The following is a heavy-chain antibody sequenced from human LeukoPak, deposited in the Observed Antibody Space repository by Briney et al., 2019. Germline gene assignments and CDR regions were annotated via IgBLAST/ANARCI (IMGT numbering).Heavy chain of an antibody. CDR2: ISTNGVGT. CDR1: GFTFSSYA. V-gene: IGHV3-64*01. CDR3: ARYTSGSCYDY. J-gene: IGHJ4*02. Sequence: GGSLRLSCAASGFTFSSYAMHWVRQAPGKGLEYVSAISTNGVGTYYANSVKGRFTISRDNSKNTLYLQMGSLRPEDMAVYYCARYTSGSCYDYWGRGTLVTVSS. D-gene: IGHD3-10*01.